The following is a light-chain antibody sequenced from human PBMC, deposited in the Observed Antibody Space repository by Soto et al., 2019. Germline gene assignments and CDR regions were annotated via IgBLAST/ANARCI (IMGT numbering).Light chain of an antibody. Sequence: IVLTQSPSTLSLSPRGRATLSCLASRSVSSSYLAWYQQKPGQAPRLLIYGASSRATGIPDRFSGSGSGTDFTLTISRLETEDFAVFYCQHYDSLPITFGQGTRLEIK. J-gene: IGKJ5*01. CDR2: GAS. V-gene: IGKV3-20*01. CDR3: QHYDSLPIT. CDR1: RSVSSSY.